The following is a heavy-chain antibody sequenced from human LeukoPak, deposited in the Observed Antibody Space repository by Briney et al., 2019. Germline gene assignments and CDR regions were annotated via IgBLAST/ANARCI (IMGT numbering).Heavy chain of an antibody. V-gene: IGHV3-7*01. CDR2: MNPDGSTK. J-gene: IGHJ3*02. CDR1: GFSFSGSW. Sequence: GGSLRLSYTASGFSFSGSWMSWVRQLPGKGLEWLADMNPDGSTKVHVDSVKGRFTISRNNAKNSVYLQMDGLRAEDTAVYYCARDPLNGALDIWGQGTLVTVSS. CDR3: ARDPLNGALDI.